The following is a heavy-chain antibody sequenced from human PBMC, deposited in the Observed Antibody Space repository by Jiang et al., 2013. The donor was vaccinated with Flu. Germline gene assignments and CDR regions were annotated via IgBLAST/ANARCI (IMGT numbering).Heavy chain of an antibody. D-gene: IGHD2-15*01. CDR2: VSSSSSYT. CDR3: ARHPLGYCSGGSCYYFDY. CDR1: GFTFSDYY. V-gene: IGHV3-11*06. J-gene: IGHJ4*02. Sequence: VQLVESGGGLVKPGGSLRLSCAASGFTFSDYYMSWIRQAPGKGLEWVSYVSSSSSYTNYADSVKGRFTISRDNAKNSLYLQMNSLRAEDTAVYYCARHPLGYCSGGSCYYFDYVGPGNPGHRLL.